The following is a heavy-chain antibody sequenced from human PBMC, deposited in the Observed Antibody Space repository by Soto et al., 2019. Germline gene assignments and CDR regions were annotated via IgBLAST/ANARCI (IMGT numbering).Heavy chain of an antibody. CDR3: AHRRAFIGVVYGMDV. CDR1: GSSLTTVAQG. V-gene: IGHV2-5*02. CDR2: FYWDDDK. D-gene: IGHD3-3*01. J-gene: IGHJ6*02. Sequence: QITLKESGPTLVKPTQTLTLTCAFSGSSLTTVAQGVGWIRQPPGKALEWLAFFYWDDDKRYSPSLKTRLSITKVTAKNQVVLMMTTMDPVETGTYYCAHRRAFIGVVYGMDVWGQGTTVTVSS.